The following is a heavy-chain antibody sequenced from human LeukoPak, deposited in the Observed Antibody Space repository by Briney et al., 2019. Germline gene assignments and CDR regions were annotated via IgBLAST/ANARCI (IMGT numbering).Heavy chain of an antibody. CDR1: GWSFSGYY. J-gene: IGHJ6*03. D-gene: IGHD3-22*01. CDR3: ARGRQDVTMIVVVMTAVSYYLDV. Sequence: PSETLSLTCAVDGWSFSGYYWTWIRHTPEKGLKWSGEMNPSGSTNYNPSLNSRVTIPVETSKNQFSMKLGSVTAADTAVYYCARGRQDVTMIVVVMTAVSYYLDVWGKGTTVTV. V-gene: IGHV4-34*01. CDR2: MNPSGST.